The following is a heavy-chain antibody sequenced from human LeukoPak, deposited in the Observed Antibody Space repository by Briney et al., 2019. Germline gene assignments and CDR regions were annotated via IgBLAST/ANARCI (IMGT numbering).Heavy chain of an antibody. CDR1: GFTFNDYI. Sequence: GGSLRLSCAASGFTFNDYIMYWVRQVPGKGLEWVSSISSSGSYIYYADSVKGRFTISRDNAKNSLYLQMNSLRAEDTAVYYCASGSITMVRGVIIPYGMDVWGQGTTVTVSS. V-gene: IGHV3-21*01. D-gene: IGHD3-10*01. CDR3: ASGSITMVRGVIIPYGMDV. CDR2: ISSSGSYI. J-gene: IGHJ6*02.